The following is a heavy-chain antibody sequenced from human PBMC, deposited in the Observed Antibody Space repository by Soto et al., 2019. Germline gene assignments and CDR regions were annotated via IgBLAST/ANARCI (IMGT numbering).Heavy chain of an antibody. D-gene: IGHD3-3*01. V-gene: IGHV3-30-3*01. Sequence: QVQLVESGGGVVQPGRSLRLSCAASGFTFSSYAMHWVRQAPGKGLDWVAVISYDGSYKYYADSVKGRFTISRDNSKXXLXLXXNSLRAEDTAMYYCARDEQDYDFWSGYYEGGGFDYWGQGTLVTVSS. CDR2: ISYDGSYK. CDR3: ARDEQDYDFWSGYYEGGGFDY. J-gene: IGHJ4*02. CDR1: GFTFSSYA.